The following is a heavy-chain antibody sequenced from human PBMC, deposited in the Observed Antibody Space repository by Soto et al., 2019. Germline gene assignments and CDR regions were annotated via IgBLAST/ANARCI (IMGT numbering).Heavy chain of an antibody. Sequence: GASVKVSCKASGGAFSSYAISWVRQAPGQGLEWMGGIIPIFGTANYAQKFQGRVTITADESTSTAYMELRSLRSDDTAVYYCARDYCSSTSCHYYYYYGMDVWGQGTTVTVSS. D-gene: IGHD2-2*01. CDR1: GGAFSSYA. CDR2: IIPIFGTA. J-gene: IGHJ6*02. CDR3: ARDYCSSTSCHYYYYYGMDV. V-gene: IGHV1-69*13.